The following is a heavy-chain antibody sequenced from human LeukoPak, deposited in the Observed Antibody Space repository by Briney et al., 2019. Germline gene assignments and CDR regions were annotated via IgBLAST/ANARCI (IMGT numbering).Heavy chain of an antibody. CDR1: GFTFSSYW. D-gene: IGHD6-19*01. CDR3: AKESQSSGWSPSDY. Sequence: GGSLRLSCAASGFTFSSYWMHWVRQAPGKGLEWVSGISFSGVNTYYADSVKGRFTISRDNPKNTLYLQMNSLRAEDTAVYYCAKESQSSGWSPSDYWGQGTQVTVSS. CDR2: ISFSGVNT. J-gene: IGHJ4*02. V-gene: IGHV3-23*01.